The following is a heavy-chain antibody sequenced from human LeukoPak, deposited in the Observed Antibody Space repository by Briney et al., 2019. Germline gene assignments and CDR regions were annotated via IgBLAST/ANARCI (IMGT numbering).Heavy chain of an antibody. Sequence: ASVKVSCKASGYTFTSYGISWVRQAPGQGLEWRGWISAYNGNTNYAQKLQGRVTMTTDTSTSTAYLELRSLRSDDTAVYYCARGGFYYSSVRRGWFDPWGQGTLVTVSS. CDR3: ARGGFYYSSVRRGWFDP. D-gene: IGHD6-19*01. V-gene: IGHV1-18*01. CDR1: GYTFTSYG. CDR2: ISAYNGNT. J-gene: IGHJ5*02.